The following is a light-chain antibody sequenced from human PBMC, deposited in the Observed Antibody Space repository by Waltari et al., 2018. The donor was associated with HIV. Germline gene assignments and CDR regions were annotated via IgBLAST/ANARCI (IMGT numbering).Light chain of an antibody. CDR2: EVI. CDR3: CSYAGTYTYVL. Sequence: QSALTQPRSVSGSAGQSVTISCTGTSSDVGGYDSVSWYLQHPGKVPKLIIYEVIKRPSGVPDRFSGSKSGNTASLTISGLQTEDEAYYFCCSYAGTYTYVLFGGGTKLTVL. J-gene: IGLJ3*02. CDR1: SSDVGGYDS. V-gene: IGLV2-11*01.